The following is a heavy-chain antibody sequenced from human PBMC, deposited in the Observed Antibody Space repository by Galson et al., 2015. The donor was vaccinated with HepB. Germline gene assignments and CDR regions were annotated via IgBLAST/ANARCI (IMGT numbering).Heavy chain of an antibody. CDR3: VRDPKYSGYVFGP. J-gene: IGHJ5*02. CDR1: GFTFSTDS. V-gene: IGHV3-48*02. CDR2: ISKNSRTI. D-gene: IGHD5-12*01. Sequence: SLRLSCAASGFTFSTDSMNWVRQAPGKGLEWVSYISKNSRTIYYADSVKGRFTISRDDANNSLYLQMNSLRDEDTAVYYCVRDPKYSGYVFGPWGQGTLVTVSS.